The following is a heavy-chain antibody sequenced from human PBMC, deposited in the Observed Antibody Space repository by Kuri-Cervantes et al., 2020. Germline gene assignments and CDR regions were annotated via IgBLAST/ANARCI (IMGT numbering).Heavy chain of an antibody. CDR1: GFTFGDYG. CDR2: ISSSSSTI. V-gene: IGHV3-48*01. J-gene: IGHJ1*01. Sequence: GGSLRLSCAASGFTFGDYGMTWFRQAPGKGLEWVSYISSSSSTIYYADSVKGRFTISRDNSKNTLYLQMNSLRAEDTAVYYCAKDHYKAYCSSTSCSFSHDFQHWGQGTLVTVSS. CDR3: AKDHYKAYCSSTSCSFSHDFQH. D-gene: IGHD2-2*01.